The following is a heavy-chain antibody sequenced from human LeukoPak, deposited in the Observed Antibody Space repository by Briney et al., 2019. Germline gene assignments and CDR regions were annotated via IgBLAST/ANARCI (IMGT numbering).Heavy chain of an antibody. D-gene: IGHD2-2*01. CDR3: ARYCSSTSCFSSGMDV. CDR2: NHHSGGT. CDR1: GGSFSSSNW. J-gene: IGHJ6*04. V-gene: IGHV4-4*02. Sequence: PSGTLSLTCAVSGGSFSSSNWCSWLRHPPGKGLEGISINHHSGGTNYIPSLKSRVTISVDKSKNQFSLKLSSVTAADTAVYYCARYCSSTSCFSSGMDVWGKGTTVTVSS.